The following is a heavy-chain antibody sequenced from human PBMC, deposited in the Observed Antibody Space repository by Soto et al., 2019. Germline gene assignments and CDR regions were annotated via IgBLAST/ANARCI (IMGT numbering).Heavy chain of an antibody. CDR1: GFTFNNSA. D-gene: IGHD2-21*01. CDR3: ASGKAVVIAPLGI. Sequence: PGGSLRLSCAGSGFTFNNSAMTWVCQAPGQGLEWVASNSENGGSRGGTYYADSVKGRFTISRDNSKNTPYPQVDSLTGADTAVYYCASGKAVVIAPLGIWGQGALVNVSS. V-gene: IGHV3-23*01. CDR2: NSENGGSRGGT. J-gene: IGHJ3*02.